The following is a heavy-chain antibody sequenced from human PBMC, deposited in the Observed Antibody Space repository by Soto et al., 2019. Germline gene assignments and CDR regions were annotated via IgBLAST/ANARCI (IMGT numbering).Heavy chain of an antibody. V-gene: IGHV1-69*01. CDR1: GGTFNSCA. D-gene: IGHD2-8*01. Sequence: QVQLVQSGAEVKKPWSSVTVSCRASGGTFNSCAISWVRQAPGQGLGWRGGIIPVLGVAKYGQKFQGGVTITAEEATSTVYLALSGLGSEDTAMYYCAIDRTDCSNGVCERGGWLDPWGQGTLVTVSS. J-gene: IGHJ5*02. CDR2: IIPVLGVA. CDR3: AIDRTDCSNGVCERGGWLDP.